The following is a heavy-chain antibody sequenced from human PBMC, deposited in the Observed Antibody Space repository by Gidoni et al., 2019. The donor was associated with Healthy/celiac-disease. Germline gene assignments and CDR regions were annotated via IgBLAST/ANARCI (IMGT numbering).Heavy chain of an antibody. Sequence: QLQLQESGPGLVKPSETLSLTCTVSGGSISSSSYYWGWIRQPPGKGLEWIGSIYYSGSTYYNPSLKSRVTISVDTSKNQFSLKLSSVTAADTAVYYCARHRSRRGYSGYAVIGHFDYWGQGTLVTVSS. CDR1: GGSISSSSYY. J-gene: IGHJ4*02. CDR2: IYYSGST. D-gene: IGHD5-12*01. V-gene: IGHV4-39*01. CDR3: ARHRSRRGYSGYAVIGHFDY.